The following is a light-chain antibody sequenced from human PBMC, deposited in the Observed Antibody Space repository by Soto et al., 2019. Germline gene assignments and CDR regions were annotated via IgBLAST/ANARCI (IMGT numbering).Light chain of an antibody. J-gene: IGLJ7*01. CDR3: QTWGTGSAIVV. V-gene: IGLV4-69*01. Sequence: QSVLTQSPSASASLGASVKLTCTLSSGHSNYAIAWHQQQPEKGPRYLMKVNSGGSLIKRDGIPDRFSGSSSGAERYLFISSLQSEDEADYYCQTWGTGSAIVVFGGGTQLTVL. CDR1: SGHSNYA. CDR2: VNSGGSL.